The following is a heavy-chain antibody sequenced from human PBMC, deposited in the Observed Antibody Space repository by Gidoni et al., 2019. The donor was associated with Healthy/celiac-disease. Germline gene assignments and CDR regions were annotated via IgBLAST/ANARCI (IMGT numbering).Heavy chain of an antibody. CDR3: AREGQLATRLGYYGMDV. J-gene: IGHJ6*02. D-gene: IGHD6-6*01. CDR2: ISSSTSII. Sequence: EVQLVASGGGLVQPGGSLRLSCAASGFTFSRYSMNWVRQAPGKGLEWVSYISSSTSIISYADSVKGRFTISRDNAKNSLYLQMNSLRAEDTAVYYCAREGQLATRLGYYGMDVWGQGTTVTVSS. CDR1: GFTFSRYS. V-gene: IGHV3-48*01.